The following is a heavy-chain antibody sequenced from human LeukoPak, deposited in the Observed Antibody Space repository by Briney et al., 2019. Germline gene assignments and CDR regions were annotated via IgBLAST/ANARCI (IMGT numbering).Heavy chain of an antibody. CDR1: GYTFTGYY. V-gene: IGHV1-2*02. D-gene: IGHD3-9*01. CDR3: ARGSAEDDIDECYFDY. J-gene: IGHJ4*02. CDR2: INPNSGGT. Sequence: ASVKVSCKASGYTFTGYYMHWVRQAPGQGLEWMGWINPNSGGTNYAQKFQGRVTMTRDTSISTAYMELSRLRSDDTAVYYCARGSAEDDIDECYFDYWGQGTLVTVSS.